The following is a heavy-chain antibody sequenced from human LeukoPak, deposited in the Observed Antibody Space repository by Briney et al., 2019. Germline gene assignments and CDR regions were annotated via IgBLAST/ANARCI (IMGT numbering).Heavy chain of an antibody. D-gene: IGHD3-9*01. J-gene: IGHJ4*02. V-gene: IGHV3-9*01. CDR1: GFTFDDYA. CDR2: ISWNSGSI. CDR3: AKATYDILTGYSTYYFDY. Sequence: GGSQRLSCAASGFTFDDYAMHWVRQAPGKGLEWVSGISWNSGSIGYADSVKGRFTISRDNAKNSLYLQMNSLRAEDTALYYCAKATYDILTGYSTYYFDYWGQGTLVTVSS.